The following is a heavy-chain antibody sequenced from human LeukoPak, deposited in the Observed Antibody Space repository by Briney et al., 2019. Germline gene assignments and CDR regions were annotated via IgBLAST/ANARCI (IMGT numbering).Heavy chain of an antibody. Sequence: SETLSLTCTVSGYSISNGYYWGWIRQPPGKGLEWIGSIYHSGSIYYNPSLKSRVTISVDTSKNQFSLKLSSVTAADTAVYYCARDSSGDSFYYYYYMDVWGKGTTVTGSS. CDR3: ARDSSGDSFYYYYYMDV. J-gene: IGHJ6*03. CDR1: GYSISNGYY. D-gene: IGHD2-21*02. V-gene: IGHV4-38-2*02. CDR2: IYHSGSI.